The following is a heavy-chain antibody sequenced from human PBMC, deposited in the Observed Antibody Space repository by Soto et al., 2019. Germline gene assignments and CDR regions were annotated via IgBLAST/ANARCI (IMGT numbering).Heavy chain of an antibody. CDR3: AGTTSHQWYYMDV. CDR1: GDSVSSNSAA. Sequence: QVQLQESGPGLVKPSQTLSLTCAISGDSVSSNSAAWNWIRLSPSRGLEWLARTYYRSRWYNDYSVSVRSRITVNTDTSKNQFSLQLTSVTHEDTAVYYCAGTTSHQWYYMDVWGKGTTVTVSS. CDR2: TYYRSRWYN. J-gene: IGHJ6*03. V-gene: IGHV6-1*01. D-gene: IGHD1-7*01.